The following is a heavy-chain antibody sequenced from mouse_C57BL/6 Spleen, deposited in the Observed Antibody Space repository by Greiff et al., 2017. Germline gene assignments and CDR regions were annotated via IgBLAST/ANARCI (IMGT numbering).Heavy chain of an antibody. J-gene: IGHJ2*01. Sequence: ESGPGLVKPSQSLSLTCSVTGYSITSGYYWNWIRQFPGNKLEWMGYISYDGSNNYNPSLKNRISITRDTSKNQFFLKLNSVTTEDTATYYCARDNTVNYFDYWGQGTTLTVSS. D-gene: IGHD1-1*01. CDR2: ISYDGSN. CDR3: ARDNTVNYFDY. V-gene: IGHV3-6*01. CDR1: GYSITSGYY.